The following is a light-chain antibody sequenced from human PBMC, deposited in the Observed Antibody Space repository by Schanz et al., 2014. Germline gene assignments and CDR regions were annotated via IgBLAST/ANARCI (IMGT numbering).Light chain of an antibody. Sequence: QSALTQPRSVSGSPGQSVTISCAGTSSDVGGHNYVSWYQQHPGKAPKLIIYDVSVRPSGVPDRFSGSKSVNTASLTISGLQAEDEADYYCAAWDDRLNGLVVIGGGTKLTVL. V-gene: IGLV2-11*01. CDR1: SSDVGGHNY. J-gene: IGLJ2*01. CDR2: DVS. CDR3: AAWDDRLNGLVV.